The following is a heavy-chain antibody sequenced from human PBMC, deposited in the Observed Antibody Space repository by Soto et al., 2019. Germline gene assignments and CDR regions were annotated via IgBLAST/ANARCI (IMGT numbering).Heavy chain of an antibody. D-gene: IGHD3-22*01. J-gene: IGHJ4*02. CDR2: IWYDGSNK. V-gene: IGHV3-33*01. CDR1: GFTFSSYG. Sequence: QVQLVESGGGVVQPGRSLRLSCAASGFTFSSYGMHWVRQAPGKGLEWVAVIWYDGSNKYYADSVKGRFTISRDNSKKPLYLQMNSLRAEDMAVYYCARAGGPYYYDSSGYYSFDYWGQGTLVTVSS. CDR3: ARAGGPYYYDSSGYYSFDY.